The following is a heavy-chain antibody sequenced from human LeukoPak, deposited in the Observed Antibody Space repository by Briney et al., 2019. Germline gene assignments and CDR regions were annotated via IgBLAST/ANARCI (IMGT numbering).Heavy chain of an antibody. Sequence: TGGSLRLSCAASRFTFSSYAMSWVRQAPGKGLEWVSAISGGAGTYYADSVKGRFAISRDNSKNTLYLQMYSLRAEDTAVYYCARLPAAINGYFDPWGQGTLVTVSS. V-gene: IGHV3-23*01. CDR1: RFTFSSYA. D-gene: IGHD2-2*01. J-gene: IGHJ5*02. CDR3: ARLPAAINGYFDP. CDR2: ISGGAGT.